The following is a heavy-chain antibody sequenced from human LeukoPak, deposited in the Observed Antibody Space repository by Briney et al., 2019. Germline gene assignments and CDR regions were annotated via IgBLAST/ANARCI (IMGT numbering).Heavy chain of an antibody. CDR3: AKDRGYYDILTALDV. CDR1: GFTFDDYA. J-gene: IGHJ6*04. D-gene: IGHD3-9*01. V-gene: IGHV3-43D*03. Sequence: GGSLRLSCAASGFTFDDYAMHWVRQAPGKGLEWVSLISWDGGSTYYADSVKGRFTISRDNSKNSLYLQMNSLRAEDTALYYCAKDRGYYDILTALDVWGKGTTVTVSS. CDR2: ISWDGGST.